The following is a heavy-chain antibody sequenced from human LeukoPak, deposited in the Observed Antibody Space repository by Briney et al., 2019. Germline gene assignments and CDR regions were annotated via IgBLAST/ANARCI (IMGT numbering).Heavy chain of an antibody. Sequence: ASVKVSCKASGYTFTSYDIHWVRQATGQGLEWMGWMNPNSGNTGYAQKFQGRVTMTTNTSISTAYMELSSLRSEDTAVYYCARAQAAAGLDAFDIWVQGTMVAVSS. V-gene: IGHV1-8*01. D-gene: IGHD6-13*01. CDR1: GYTFTSYD. CDR3: ARAQAAAGLDAFDI. CDR2: MNPNSGNT. J-gene: IGHJ3*02.